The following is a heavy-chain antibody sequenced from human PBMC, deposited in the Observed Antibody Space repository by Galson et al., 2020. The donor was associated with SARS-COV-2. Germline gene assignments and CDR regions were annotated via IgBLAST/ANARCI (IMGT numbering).Heavy chain of an antibody. V-gene: IGHV4-59*13. Sequence: SETLSLTCTVSGGSISRYYWSWIRQPQGKGLEWIGYIYYSGSTNYNPSLKSRVTISVDTSKNQFSLKLSSVTDADTAVYYCARGDVWGRSRNRSYGMDVWGQGTTVTVSS. D-gene: IGHD3-16*01. CDR1: GGSISRYY. J-gene: IGHJ6*02. CDR3: ARGDVWGRSRNRSYGMDV. CDR2: IYYSGST.